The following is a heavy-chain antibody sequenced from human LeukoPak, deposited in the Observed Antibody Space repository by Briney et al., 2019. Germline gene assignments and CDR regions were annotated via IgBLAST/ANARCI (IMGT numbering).Heavy chain of an antibody. D-gene: IGHD2-2*01. CDR2: IYYSGST. J-gene: IGHJ5*02. Sequence: PSETLSLTCTVSGGSISSGGYYWSWIRQHPGKGLEWIGYIYYSGSTYYNPSLKSRVTILVDTSKNQFSLKLSSVTAADTAVYYCASKPAATFGWFDPWGQGTLVTVSS. CDR3: ASKPAATFGWFDP. V-gene: IGHV4-31*03. CDR1: GGSISSGGYY.